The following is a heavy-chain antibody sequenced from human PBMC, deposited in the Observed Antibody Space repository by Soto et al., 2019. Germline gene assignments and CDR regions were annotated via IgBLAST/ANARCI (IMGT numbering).Heavy chain of an antibody. CDR3: ARDHSSSNSYYYYMDV. D-gene: IGHD4-4*01. Sequence: GGSLRLSCAASGFTFSIYSMNWVRQAPGKGLEWVSYISTSGSTTYYADSVKGRFTISRDNAKNSLYLQMNSLRTEDSGVYYCARDHSSSNSYYYYMDVWGKGTTVTVSS. J-gene: IGHJ6*03. CDR1: GFTFSIYS. V-gene: IGHV3-48*01. CDR2: ISTSGSTT.